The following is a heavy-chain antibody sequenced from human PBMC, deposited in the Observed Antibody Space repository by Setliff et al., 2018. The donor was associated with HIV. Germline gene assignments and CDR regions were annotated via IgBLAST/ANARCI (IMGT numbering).Heavy chain of an antibody. CDR1: GDTFSGHY. CDR3: ATDGSVVVVAGSGFDP. J-gene: IGHJ5*02. Sequence: EASVKVSCKASGDTFSGHYMHWVRQAPGQGLEWLGWINPNSGGTKYAQKFQGRLTMTRDTSITTVYMELSRLRSDDTAVYYCATDGSVVVVAGSGFDPWGQGTLVTVSS. CDR2: INPNSGGT. V-gene: IGHV1-2*02. D-gene: IGHD2-15*01.